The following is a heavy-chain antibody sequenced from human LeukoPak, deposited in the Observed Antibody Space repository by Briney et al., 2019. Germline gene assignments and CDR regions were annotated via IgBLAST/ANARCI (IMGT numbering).Heavy chain of an antibody. J-gene: IGHJ3*02. CDR3: AKSIVPAAHDAFDI. D-gene: IGHD2-2*01. Sequence: GESLKISCKVSGYIFTNYWIGWVRQMPGKGLEWMGIIYPGDSDTKFSPSFQGQVTISADKSISTAYLQWSSLKASDTAMYYCAKSIVPAAHDAFDIWGQGTMVTVSS. CDR1: GYIFTNYW. V-gene: IGHV5-51*01. CDR2: IYPGDSDT.